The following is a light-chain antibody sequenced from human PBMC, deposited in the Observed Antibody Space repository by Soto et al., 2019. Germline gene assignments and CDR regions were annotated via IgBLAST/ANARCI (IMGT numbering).Light chain of an antibody. J-gene: IGKJ5*01. Sequence: EIVWTQSPATMSLSTEERATLSCAASQSVSSSYLAWYQQKPGLAPRLLIYDASSRATGIPDRFSGSGSGTDFTLTISRLEPEDFAVYYFQQYGSSQITFGQGTRLEIK. V-gene: IGKV3D-20*01. CDR1: QSVSSSY. CDR3: QQYGSSQIT. CDR2: DAS.